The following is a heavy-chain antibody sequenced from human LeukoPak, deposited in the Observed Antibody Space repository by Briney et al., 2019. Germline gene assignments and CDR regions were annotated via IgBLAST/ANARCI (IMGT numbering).Heavy chain of an antibody. V-gene: IGHV3-74*01. J-gene: IGHJ6*02. CDR1: GFTFSSYA. CDR2: INSDGSST. D-gene: IGHD3-3*01. CDR3: ARGAYYDFWSGYYYYYGMDV. Sequence: PGGSLRLSCAASGFTFSSYAMSWVRQAPGKGLVWVSRINSDGSSTSYADSVKGRFTISRDNAKNTLYLQMNSLRAEDTAVYYCARGAYYDFWSGYYYYYGMDVWGQGTTVTVSS.